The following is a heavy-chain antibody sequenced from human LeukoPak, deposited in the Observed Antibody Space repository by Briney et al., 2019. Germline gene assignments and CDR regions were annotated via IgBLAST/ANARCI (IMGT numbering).Heavy chain of an antibody. V-gene: IGHV3-30*03. J-gene: IGHJ4*02. CDR2: ISYDGSNK. CDR1: GFTFSSYG. CDR3: ARDAYYDSSGFDY. D-gene: IGHD3-22*01. Sequence: GGSLRLSCAASGFTFSSYGMHWVRQAPGKGLEWVAVISYDGSNKYYADSVKGRFTISRDNSKNTLYLQMNSLRAEDTAVYYCARDAYYDSSGFDYWGQGTLVTVSS.